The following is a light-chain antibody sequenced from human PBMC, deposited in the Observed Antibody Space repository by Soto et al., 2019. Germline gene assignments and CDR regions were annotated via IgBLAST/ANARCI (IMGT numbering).Light chain of an antibody. CDR1: QSVGGY. Sequence: PGERATLSCRASQSVGGYLDWYQQKPGQAPRLLIYDASNRASGIPARFSGSGSGTDFTLTISRLEPEDLAVYYCHQRSNWPPLTFGGGTKVEIK. CDR2: DAS. J-gene: IGKJ4*01. CDR3: HQRSNWPPLT. V-gene: IGKV3-11*01.